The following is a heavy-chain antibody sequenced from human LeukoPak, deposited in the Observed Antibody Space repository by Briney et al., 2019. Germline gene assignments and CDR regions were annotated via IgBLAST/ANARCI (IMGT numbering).Heavy chain of an antibody. Sequence: GGSLRLSCATSGFTFNSYAMSWVRQAPGKGLEWVSGVLGNGIPYYGDSVKGRFIISRDNTRNTMYLQMNSLRAEDTAVYFCAKVSRGFCRGGTCYYYYGLDVWGQGTTVTVS. CDR3: AKVSRGFCRGGTCYYYYGLDV. J-gene: IGHJ6*02. CDR2: VLGNGIP. V-gene: IGHV3-23*01. CDR1: GFTFNSYA. D-gene: IGHD2-15*01.